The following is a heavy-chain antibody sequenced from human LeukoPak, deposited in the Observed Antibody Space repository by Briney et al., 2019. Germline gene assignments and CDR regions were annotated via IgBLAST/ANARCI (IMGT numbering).Heavy chain of an antibody. CDR1: GFTFSSYG. CDR2: ISYDGSNK. Sequence: QPGGSLRLSCAASGFTFSSYGMHWVRQAPGKGLEWVAVISYDGSNKYYADSVKGRFTISRDNSKKTLYLQMNSLRAEDTGVYYCAKGTISYYDSSGPEYWGQGTLVTVSS. J-gene: IGHJ4*02. V-gene: IGHV3-30*18. D-gene: IGHD3-22*01. CDR3: AKGTISYYDSSGPEY.